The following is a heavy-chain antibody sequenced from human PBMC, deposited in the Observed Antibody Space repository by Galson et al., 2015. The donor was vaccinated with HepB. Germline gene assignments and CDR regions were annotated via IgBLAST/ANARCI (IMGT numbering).Heavy chain of an antibody. CDR2: ISGGDGTA. Sequence: SLRLSCAASGFTFSTYAMNWVRQAPGKGLERVSSISGGDGTAYYADSVKGRFIISRDNSKNTLYLQMNSLRAEDTAVYYCATSRGLYGLDVWGQGTTVSVSS. J-gene: IGHJ6*02. D-gene: IGHD2-2*01. V-gene: IGHV3-23*01. CDR3: ATSRGLYGLDV. CDR1: GFTFSTYA.